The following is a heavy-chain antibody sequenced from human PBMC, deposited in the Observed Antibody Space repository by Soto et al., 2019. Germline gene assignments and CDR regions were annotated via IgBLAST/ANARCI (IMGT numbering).Heavy chain of an antibody. CDR1: GGSFSDYH. Sequence: SETLSLTCAVYGGSFSDYHWSWIRQPPGKGLEWIGEINHGGSTKYNPSLKSRVTISKDTSKKQVSLKLTSVTAADTAVYYCARVSVTIFGVVMGHYYYAMDVWGQGTTVTVSS. CDR3: ARVSVTIFGVVMGHYYYAMDV. CDR2: INHGGST. J-gene: IGHJ6*02. V-gene: IGHV4-34*01. D-gene: IGHD3-3*01.